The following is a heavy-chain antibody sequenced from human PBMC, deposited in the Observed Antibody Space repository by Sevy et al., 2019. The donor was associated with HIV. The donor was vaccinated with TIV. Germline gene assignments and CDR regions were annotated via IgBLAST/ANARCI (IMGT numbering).Heavy chain of an antibody. V-gene: IGHV1-8*02. J-gene: IGHJ6*02. CDR1: GYTFSGYD. CDR2: MNPDSGRR. Sequence: ASVKVSCKASGYTFSGYDINWVRQATGQGLEWMGWMNPDSGRRGYAPKFQGRVNMTTNTSIDTAYMELRRLRSEDSAVYYCARADLGSSTFFYYYGMDVWGQGTTVTVSS. D-gene: IGHD6-13*01. CDR3: ARADLGSSTFFYYYGMDV.